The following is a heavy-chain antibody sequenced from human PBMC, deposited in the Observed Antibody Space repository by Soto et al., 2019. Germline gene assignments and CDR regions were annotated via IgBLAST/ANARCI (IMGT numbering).Heavy chain of an antibody. CDR2: ISACNCNT. CDR1: GYTFTSYG. CDR3: ARDMVRDPFDY. D-gene: IGHD3-10*01. Sequence: ASLNVSWKTSGYTFTSYGISWGRQAPGQGLEWMGWISACNCNTNYAQKLQGRVTMTTDTSTSTAYMELRSLRSDDTAVYYCARDMVRDPFDYWGQGTLVTVSS. J-gene: IGHJ4*02. V-gene: IGHV1-18*01.